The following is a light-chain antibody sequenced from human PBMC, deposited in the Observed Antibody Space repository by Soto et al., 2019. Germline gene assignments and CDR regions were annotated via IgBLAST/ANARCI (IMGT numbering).Light chain of an antibody. CDR3: QQYNNWPLT. Sequence: IVWTQCPGTLALSPRERAGLACRASQSVASTYLAWYQHKPGQAPRLLIYGASSRATGIPDRFSGSGSGTEFTLTISSLQSEDFAVYYCQQYNNWPLTFGGGTKVDIK. CDR2: GAS. J-gene: IGKJ4*01. V-gene: IGKV3D-15*01. CDR1: QSVASTY.